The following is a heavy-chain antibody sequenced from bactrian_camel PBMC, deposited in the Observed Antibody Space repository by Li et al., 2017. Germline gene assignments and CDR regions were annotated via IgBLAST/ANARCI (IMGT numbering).Heavy chain of an antibody. D-gene: IGHD5*01. CDR2: IDSDGSL. CDR3: TTAYWAGWIWGEYKE. J-gene: IGHJ4*01. Sequence: HVQLVESGGGSVQSGGSLRLSCAASGYIDRPYSMAWFRQAPGKEREGVAAIDSDGSLSYADSVKGRFTISRDNSKNTSYLQMNSLKSEDTALYYCTTAYWAGWIWGEYKEWGRGTQVTVS. V-gene: IGHV3S53*01. CDR1: GYIDRPYS.